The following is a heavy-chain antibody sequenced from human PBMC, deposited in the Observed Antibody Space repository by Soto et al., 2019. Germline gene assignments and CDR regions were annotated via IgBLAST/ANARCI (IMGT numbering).Heavy chain of an antibody. D-gene: IGHD2-21*02. Sequence: GASVKVSCKXSGGTFSSYAISWVRQAPGQGLEWMGGIIPIFGTANYAQKFQGRVTITADESTSTAYMELSSLRSEDTAVYYCERLPQYCGGDCYSGAFDIWGQGTMVTVS. CDR2: IIPIFGTA. V-gene: IGHV1-69*13. CDR3: ERLPQYCGGDCYSGAFDI. CDR1: GGTFSSYA. J-gene: IGHJ3*02.